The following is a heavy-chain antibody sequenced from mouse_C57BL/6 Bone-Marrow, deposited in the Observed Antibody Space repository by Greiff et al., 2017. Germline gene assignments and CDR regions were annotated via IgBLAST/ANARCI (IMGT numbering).Heavy chain of an antibody. J-gene: IGHJ3*01. CDR2: ILPADSDT. V-gene: IGHV1-74*01. CDR3: AIPYYYGRVPWFAY. D-gene: IGHD1-1*01. Sequence: QVQLQQPGAELVKPGASVKVSCKASGYTFTSSWMHWVRQRLGQGLEWIGRILPADSDTNYNQKFKGKATLTVDKSSSPDYMQLSILTSEDSAVYYCAIPYYYGRVPWFAYWGQGTLVTVSA. CDR1: GYTFTSSW.